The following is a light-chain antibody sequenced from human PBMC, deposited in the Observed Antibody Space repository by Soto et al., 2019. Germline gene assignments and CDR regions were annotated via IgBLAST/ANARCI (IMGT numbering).Light chain of an antibody. V-gene: IGLV2-23*01. CDR2: EGS. CDR1: SSDVGSYIL. Sequence: QSVLTQPASVSGSPGQSITISCTATSSDVGSYILVSWYQQCTGKAPKLMIYEGSERPSGVSNRFSGSKSGTTASLTISGLQSEDEADYYCFSSASKVFGGVTTMTFL. CDR3: FSSASKV. J-gene: IGLJ3*02.